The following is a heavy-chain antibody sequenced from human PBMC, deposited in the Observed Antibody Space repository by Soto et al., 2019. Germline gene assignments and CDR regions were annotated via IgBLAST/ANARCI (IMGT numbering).Heavy chain of an antibody. CDR3: STGRYRDY. Sequence: GGSLRLSCEASGLTFSSFWIHWVRQVPGKGLMWVARINGDGSITDHADSVKGRFSVSRDNAESRMFLQMNSLRVEDTALYYCSTGRYRDYWGQGTLVTVSS. D-gene: IGHD2-8*02. J-gene: IGHJ4*02. V-gene: IGHV3-74*01. CDR2: INGDGSIT. CDR1: GLTFSSFW.